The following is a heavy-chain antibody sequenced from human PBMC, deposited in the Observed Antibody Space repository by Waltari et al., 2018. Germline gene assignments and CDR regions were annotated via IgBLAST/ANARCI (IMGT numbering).Heavy chain of an antibody. Sequence: QLQLQESGSGLVKPSQTLSLTCAVSGGSISSGGYSWSWIRQPPGKGLEWIGYIYHSGSTSSNPSLTGRVTISVDRSKNQFSLKLGSVTAADTAVYYCARQYCSSTSCLIDYWGQGTLVTVSS. CDR2: IYHSGST. CDR3: ARQYCSSTSCLIDY. V-gene: IGHV4-30-2*01. J-gene: IGHJ4*02. CDR1: GGSISSGGYS. D-gene: IGHD2-2*01.